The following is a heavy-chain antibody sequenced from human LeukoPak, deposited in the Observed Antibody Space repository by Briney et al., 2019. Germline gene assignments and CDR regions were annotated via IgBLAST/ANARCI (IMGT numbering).Heavy chain of an antibody. CDR3: ATDRNPYYDFWSGYYGDY. CDR1: GFTFSSYG. D-gene: IGHD3-3*01. V-gene: IGHV3-30*02. J-gene: IGHJ4*02. CDR2: IRYDGSNK. Sequence: SGGSLRLSCAASGFTFSSYGMHWVRQAPGKGLEWVAFIRYDGSNKYYADSVKGRFTISRDNSKNTLYLQMNSLRAEDTAVYYCATDRNPYYDFWSGYYGDYWGQGTLVTVSS.